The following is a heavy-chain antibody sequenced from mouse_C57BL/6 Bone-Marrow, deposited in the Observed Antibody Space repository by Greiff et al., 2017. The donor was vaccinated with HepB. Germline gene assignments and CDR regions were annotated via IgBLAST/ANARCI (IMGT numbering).Heavy chain of an antibody. Sequence: QVQLKESGPGLVQPSQSLSITCTVSGFSFTSYGVHWVRQSPGKGLEWLGVIWSGGSTDYNAAFISRLSISKDNSKSQVFFKMNSLQADDTAIYYCARNSNYYGSSYGRFDYWGQGTTLTVSS. CDR3: ARNSNYYGSSYGRFDY. V-gene: IGHV2-2*01. J-gene: IGHJ2*01. CDR1: GFSFTSYG. CDR2: IWSGGST. D-gene: IGHD1-1*01.